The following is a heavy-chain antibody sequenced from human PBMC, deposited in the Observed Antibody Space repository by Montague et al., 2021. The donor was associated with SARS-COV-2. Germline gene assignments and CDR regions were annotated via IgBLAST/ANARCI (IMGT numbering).Heavy chain of an antibody. CDR3: ARHARGESYTSWFDS. CDR2: IYYTGST. V-gene: IGHV4-39*07. J-gene: IGHJ5*01. Sequence: SETLSLTCTVSGDSVSRRSSYWSWIRQPPGKGLEWIGCIYYTGSTYYNSSLKSRLTISVDTSKNQFSLKLSSVTAADTAVYYCARHARGESYTSWFDSWGQGTLVTVSS. D-gene: IGHD1-26*01. CDR1: GDSVSRRSSY.